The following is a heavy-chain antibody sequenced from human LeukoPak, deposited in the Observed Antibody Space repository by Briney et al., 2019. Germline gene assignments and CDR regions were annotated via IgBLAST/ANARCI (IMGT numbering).Heavy chain of an antibody. J-gene: IGHJ4*02. Sequence: GGSLRLSCATSGLTFSSYAMSWVRQAPGKGLVWVSRIKSDGTTTSYADSVKGRFTISRDNAKNTLYLQMNSLRAEDTAVYYCAREGSDYDVDYWGQGTLVTVSS. V-gene: IGHV3-74*01. CDR1: GLTFSSYA. CDR3: AREGSDYDVDY. CDR2: IKSDGTTT. D-gene: IGHD5-12*01.